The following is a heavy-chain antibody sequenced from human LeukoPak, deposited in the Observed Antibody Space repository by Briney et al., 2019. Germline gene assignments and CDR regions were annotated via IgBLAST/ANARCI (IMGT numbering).Heavy chain of an antibody. CDR3: TRDLDYRGYSNFDH. CDR1: GFIFRNYV. D-gene: IGHD4-23*01. J-gene: IGHJ4*02. Sequence: GGSLRLSCAASGFIFRNYVMRWVRQAPGKRLAWVSTITTTGGSTDYADSVKGRFTISRDNAQNTLFLQMNSLRAEDTAVYYCTRDLDYRGYSNFDHWGQGTLVTVSS. V-gene: IGHV3-23*01. CDR2: ITTTGGST.